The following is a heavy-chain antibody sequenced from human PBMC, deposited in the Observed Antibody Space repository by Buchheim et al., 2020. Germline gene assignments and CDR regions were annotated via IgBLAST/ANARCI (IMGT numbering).Heavy chain of an antibody. CDR1: GGSISSGDYY. D-gene: IGHD3-22*01. Sequence: QVQLQESGPGLVKPSQTLSLTCTVSGGSISSGDYYWSWIRQPLGKGLEWIGYIYYSGSTYYNPSLKSRVTISVDTSKNQFSLKLSSVTAADTAVYYCARVYSSIWGIGGYSQYYFDYWGQGTL. J-gene: IGHJ4*02. CDR3: ARVYSSIWGIGGYSQYYFDY. CDR2: IYYSGST. V-gene: IGHV4-30-4*01.